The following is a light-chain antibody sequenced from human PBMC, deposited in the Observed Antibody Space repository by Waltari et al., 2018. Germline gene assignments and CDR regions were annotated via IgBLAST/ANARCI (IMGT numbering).Light chain of an antibody. CDR1: SSDICGYNY. V-gene: IGLV2-14*01. CDR3: SSYTSNSRV. CDR2: EVS. Sequence: QSALTQPASVSGSPGQSITIPCTGTSSDICGYNYVSWYQHHPGKAPKLIIYEVSNRPSGVSNRFSGSKSGNTASLTISGLQAEDEADYYCSSYTSNSRVFGAGTKLTVL. J-gene: IGLJ3*02.